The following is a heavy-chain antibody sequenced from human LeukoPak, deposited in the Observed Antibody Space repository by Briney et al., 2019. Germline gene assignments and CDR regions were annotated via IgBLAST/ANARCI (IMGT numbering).Heavy chain of an antibody. CDR3: AKSHYYGDWYFDL. CDR2: IINSGGNT. J-gene: IGHJ2*01. CDR1: RFTFSSYA. V-gene: IGHV3-23*01. D-gene: IGHD3-10*01. Sequence: PGGSLRLSCAASRFTFSSYAMSWVRQAPRKGLEWVSSIINSGGNTYYADSVKGRFTISRDNSKNTLYLQMNSLRAEDTAVYYCAKSHYYGDWYFDLWGRGTLVIVSS.